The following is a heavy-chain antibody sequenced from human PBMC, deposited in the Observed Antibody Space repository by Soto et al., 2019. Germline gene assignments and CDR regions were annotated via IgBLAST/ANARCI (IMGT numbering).Heavy chain of an antibody. Sequence: QVQLVQSGDEVKKPGASVKVSCKASGYIFVNSGIAWVRQAPGQGLEWMGWIRRYTGNTHSATKIQGRLTMTTDTSTSTAYMDLGSLTSDDTAVYYCVMVDNYVTPTPQDVWGQGTTVSVSS. CDR2: IRRYTGNT. CDR3: VMVDNYVTPTPQDV. V-gene: IGHV1-18*01. CDR1: GYIFVNSG. J-gene: IGHJ6*02. D-gene: IGHD3-16*01.